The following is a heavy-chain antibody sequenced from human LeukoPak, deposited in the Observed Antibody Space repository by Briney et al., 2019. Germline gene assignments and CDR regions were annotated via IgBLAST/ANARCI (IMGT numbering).Heavy chain of an antibody. CDR2: ISSRSSTI. Sequence: GGSLRLSCTASGFTFSSYSMNWVRQAPGKGLEWVSYISSRSSTIYPADSVKGRFTISRDNAKNSLYLQMNSLRAEDTAVYYCARDGYYYGSGSYYKVDFDYWGQGTLVTVSS. J-gene: IGHJ4*02. D-gene: IGHD3-10*01. CDR1: GFTFSSYS. CDR3: ARDGYYYGSGSYYKVDFDY. V-gene: IGHV3-48*01.